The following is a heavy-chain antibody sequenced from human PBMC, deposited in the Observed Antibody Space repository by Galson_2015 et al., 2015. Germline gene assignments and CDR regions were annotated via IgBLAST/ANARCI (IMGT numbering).Heavy chain of an antibody. J-gene: IGHJ6*02. CDR3: ARECCGSGSYYNEYYYGMDV. D-gene: IGHD3-10*01. CDR2: ISAYNGNT. V-gene: IGHV1-18*04. CDR1: GYTFTSYG. Sequence: QSGAEVKKSGTSVKVSCKASGYTFTSYGISWVRQAPGQGLEWMGWISAYNGNTNYAQKLQGRVTMTTDTSTSTAYMELRSLRSDDTAVYYCARECCGSGSYYNEYYYGMDVWGQGTTVTVSS.